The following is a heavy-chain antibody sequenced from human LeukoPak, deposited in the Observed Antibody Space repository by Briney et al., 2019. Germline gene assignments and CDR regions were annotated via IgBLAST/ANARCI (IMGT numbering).Heavy chain of an antibody. CDR1: GLTFSNYW. CDR2: INGDGSTT. J-gene: IGHJ1*01. D-gene: IGHD3-10*01. CDR3: ARGVRIRLYHH. V-gene: IGHV3-74*01. Sequence: GGSLRLSCAASGLTFSNYWIHWVRQAPGKGLVWVSRINGDGSTTNYADSVKGRFTISRDNAKNTLYLQMNSLRAEDTAVYYCARGVRIRLYHHWGQGTLVTVSS.